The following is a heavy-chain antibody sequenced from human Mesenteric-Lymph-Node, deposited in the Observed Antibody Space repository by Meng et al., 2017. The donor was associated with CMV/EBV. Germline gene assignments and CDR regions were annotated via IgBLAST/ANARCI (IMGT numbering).Heavy chain of an antibody. V-gene: IGHV3-21*01. J-gene: IGHJ4*02. CDR1: GFTVSSNY. CDR2: ISSTSTYI. D-gene: IGHD1-7*01. CDR3: ARERLELFYFDY. Sequence: ETLSLTCAASGFTVSSNYMSWVRQAPGKGLEWVSSISSTSTYIYYADSVKGRFTISRDNAKNSLYLQMNSLRAEDTAVYYCARERLELFYFDYWGQGTLVTVSS.